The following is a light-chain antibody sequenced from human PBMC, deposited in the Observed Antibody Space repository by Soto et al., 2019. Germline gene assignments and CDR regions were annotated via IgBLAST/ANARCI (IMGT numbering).Light chain of an antibody. Sequence: QSALTQPRSVSGSPGQSVTISCTGTSRDVGGYKSVSWYQQYPGKAPKLMIYDVSKGPSGVPDRFSGSKSGNTASLTISGLQAEDEADYYCCSYAGSYTGVFGGGTKLTVL. CDR1: SRDVGGYKS. CDR2: DVS. CDR3: CSYAGSYTGV. V-gene: IGLV2-11*01. J-gene: IGLJ3*02.